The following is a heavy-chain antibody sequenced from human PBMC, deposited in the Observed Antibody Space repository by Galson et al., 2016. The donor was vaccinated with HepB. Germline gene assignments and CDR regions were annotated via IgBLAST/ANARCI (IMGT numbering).Heavy chain of an antibody. D-gene: IGHD5-24*01. CDR3: ARDPGYITAAPFFDY. CDR2: ISTSGTNT. J-gene: IGHJ4*02. Sequence: SLRLSCAASGFTFGDYYMTWIRQAPGKGLEWVSYISTSGTNTYYADSVKGRFTISRDNAKNSLYVQMNSLRVEDTALCYCARDPGYITAAPFFDYWGQGTLVTVSS. V-gene: IGHV3-11*04. CDR1: GFTFGDYY.